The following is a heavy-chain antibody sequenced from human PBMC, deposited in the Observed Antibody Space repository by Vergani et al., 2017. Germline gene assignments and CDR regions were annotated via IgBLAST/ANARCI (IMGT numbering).Heavy chain of an antibody. CDR1: GFTFSSYS. J-gene: IGHJ6*02. D-gene: IGHD3-3*01. CDR2: ISSSSSTI. V-gene: IGHV3-48*01. Sequence: EVQLVESGGGLVQPGGSLRLSCAASGFTFSSYSMNWVRQAPGKGLEWVSYISSSSSTIYYADSVKGRFTISRDNAKNSLYLQMNSLRAEDTAVYYCARDSGPGEWLSPFGGMDVWGQGTTVTVSS. CDR3: ARDSGPGEWLSPFGGMDV.